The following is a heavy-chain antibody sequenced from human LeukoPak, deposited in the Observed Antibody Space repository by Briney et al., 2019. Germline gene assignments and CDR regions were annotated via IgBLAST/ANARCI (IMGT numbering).Heavy chain of an antibody. CDR2: INPSGGST. CDR3: ATAGGYCSSTSCNEYYYYYMDV. Sequence: ASVKVSCKAAGYTFTVYYMGRVRLTPEQELEWMGIINPSGGSTSYAQKFQSRVTITADESTSTAYMELSSLRSEDTAVYYCATAGGYCSSTSCNEYYYYYMDVWGKGTTVTVSS. CDR1: GYTFTVYY. D-gene: IGHD2-2*01. V-gene: IGHV1-46*01. J-gene: IGHJ6*03.